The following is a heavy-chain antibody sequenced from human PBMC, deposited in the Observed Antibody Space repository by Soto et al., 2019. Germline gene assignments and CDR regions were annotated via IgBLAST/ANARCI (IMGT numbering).Heavy chain of an antibody. J-gene: IGHJ4*02. CDR2: NNMYGSNI. Sequence: GSPRLYLGASGFTFHRLRVDLVRPAPREGLGLVSRNNMYGSNISQADSVKGRFTISRDNAKDTVYLQMNSLRAEDTAEYYCARALRSSGWSDLDYWGQGTLVAVSS. D-gene: IGHD6-19*01. CDR1: GFTFHRLR. V-gene: IGHV3-74*01. CDR3: ARALRSSGWSDLDY.